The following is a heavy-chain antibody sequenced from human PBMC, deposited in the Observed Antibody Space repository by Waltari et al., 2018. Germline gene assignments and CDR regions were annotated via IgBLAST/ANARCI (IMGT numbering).Heavy chain of an antibody. CDR2: ISYNGGTK. D-gene: IGHD3-3*01. CDR1: GFTFDDYA. V-gene: IGHV3-9*01. Sequence: EVQLVESGGGWVQPGRSLRLSCPTSGFTFDDYAMHWVRQAPGKGLEWVSGISYNGGTKGYADSVKGRFTISRDNTKNSLYLQMNSLRREDTALYYCARDQDYNFWRGMDVWGQGTTVIVSS. CDR3: ARDQDYNFWRGMDV. J-gene: IGHJ6*02.